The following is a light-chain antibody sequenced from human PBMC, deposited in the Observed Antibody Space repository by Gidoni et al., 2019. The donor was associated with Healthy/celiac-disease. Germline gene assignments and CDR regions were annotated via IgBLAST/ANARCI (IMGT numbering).Light chain of an antibody. J-gene: IGLJ3*02. CDR3: SSYTSSSTWV. CDR2: AVS. CDR1: SSDVGGYNY. Sequence: QSALTQPASVSGSPGPSITISCTGTSSDVGGYNYVAWYQQHPGKAPKLMIYAVSNRPSGVSNRFSGSKSVNTASLTISGLQAEDEADYYCSSYTSSSTWVFGGGTKLTVL. V-gene: IGLV2-14*01.